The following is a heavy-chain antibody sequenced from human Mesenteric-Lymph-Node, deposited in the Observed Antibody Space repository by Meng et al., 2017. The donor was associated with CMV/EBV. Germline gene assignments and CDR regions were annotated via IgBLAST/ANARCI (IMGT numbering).Heavy chain of an antibody. D-gene: IGHD2-2*01. CDR3: ARVVPAATPTWFDP. V-gene: IGHV4-31*02. Sequence: SGGSISSGGYYWSWIRQHPGKSLEWIGYIYYSGSTYYNPSLKSRVTISVDTSKNQFSLKLSSVTAADTAVYYCARVVPAATPTWFDPWGQGTLVTVSS. J-gene: IGHJ5*02. CDR2: IYYSGST. CDR1: GGSISSGGYY.